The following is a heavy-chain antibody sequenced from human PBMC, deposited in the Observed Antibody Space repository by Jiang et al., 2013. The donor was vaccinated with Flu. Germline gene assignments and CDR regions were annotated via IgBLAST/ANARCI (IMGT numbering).Heavy chain of an antibody. D-gene: IGHD2-15*01. V-gene: IGHV2-5*02. CDR2: IYWDDDK. CDR3: AHGTRIMDV. Sequence: GKALEWLALIYWDDDKRYSPSLKSRLTITKDTSKTSGLTMTNMDPVDTATYYCAHGTRIMDVWGQGTTVTVSS. J-gene: IGHJ6*02.